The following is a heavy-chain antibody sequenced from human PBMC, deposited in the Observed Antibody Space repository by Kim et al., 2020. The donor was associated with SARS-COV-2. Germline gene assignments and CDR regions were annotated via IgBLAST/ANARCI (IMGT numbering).Heavy chain of an antibody. Sequence: GGSLRHSCAASGFTFSSYAMSWVRQAPGKGLEWVSAISGSGGSTYYADSVKGRFTISRDNSKNTLYLQMNSLRAEDTAVYYCAKGTVAGTGAWDYWGQGTLVTVSS. CDR1: GFTFSSYA. CDR3: AKGTVAGTGAWDY. V-gene: IGHV3-23*01. CDR2: ISGSGGST. D-gene: IGHD6-19*01. J-gene: IGHJ4*02.